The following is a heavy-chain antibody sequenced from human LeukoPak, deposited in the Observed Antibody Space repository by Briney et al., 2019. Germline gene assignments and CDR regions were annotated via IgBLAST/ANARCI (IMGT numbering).Heavy chain of an antibody. CDR1: GFTFSSYS. CDR2: ISSSSSTI. CDR3: AKGLNYYDGSGYPS. V-gene: IGHV3-48*04. Sequence: AGGSLRLSCAASGFTFSSYSMNWVRQAPGKGLEWVSYISSSSSTIYYADSVKGRFTISRDNAKNSLYLQMNSLRAEDTAVYYCAKGLNYYDGSGYPSWGQGTLVTVSS. D-gene: IGHD3-22*01. J-gene: IGHJ4*02.